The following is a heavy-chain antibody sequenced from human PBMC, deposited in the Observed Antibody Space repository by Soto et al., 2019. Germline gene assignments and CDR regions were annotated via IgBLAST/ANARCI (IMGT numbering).Heavy chain of an antibody. Sequence: QVQLVQSGTEVKEPGASVKVSCKASGYTFTRYGISWVRQAPGQGLEWMAWTSANNDNTNYAEKVQGRVTLTTDTSTGTAYMELRSLRSDDTAVYYCARDGRGTCTGTNCYYFDYWGQGTLVTVSS. CDR2: TSANNDNT. CDR3: ARDGRGTCTGTNCYYFDY. CDR1: GYTFTRYG. V-gene: IGHV1-18*04. J-gene: IGHJ4*02. D-gene: IGHD2-2*01.